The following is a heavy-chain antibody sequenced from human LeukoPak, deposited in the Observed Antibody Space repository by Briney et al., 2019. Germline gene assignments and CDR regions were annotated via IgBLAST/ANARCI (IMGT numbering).Heavy chain of an antibody. CDR2: MYYSGST. D-gene: IGHD6-19*01. V-gene: IGHV4-39*01. CDR3: ARQVVAVAGTGYFDY. Sequence: PSETLSLTCTVSGGSIRSSSYYWGWIRQPPGKGLEWIGSMYYSGSTYYDASLKSRGTISVDTSKNQFSLKLNSVTAADTAVYFCARQVVAVAGTGYFDYWGQGTLVTVSS. J-gene: IGHJ4*02. CDR1: GGSIRSSSYY.